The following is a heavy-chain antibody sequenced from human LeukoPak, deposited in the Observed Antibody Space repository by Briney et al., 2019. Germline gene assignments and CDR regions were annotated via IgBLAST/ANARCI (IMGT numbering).Heavy chain of an antibody. J-gene: IGHJ5*02. CDR2: IIPIFGTA. CDR3: ARDELVKGRMVRGVTGKKNWFDP. V-gene: IGHV1-69*05. CDR1: GGTFSSYA. Sequence: ASVKVSCKASGGTFSSYAISWVRQAPGQGLEWMGGIIPIFGTANYAQKFQGRVTITTDESTSTAYMELSSLRSEDTAVYYCARDELVKGRMVRGVTGKKNWFDPWGQGTLVTVSS. D-gene: IGHD3-10*01.